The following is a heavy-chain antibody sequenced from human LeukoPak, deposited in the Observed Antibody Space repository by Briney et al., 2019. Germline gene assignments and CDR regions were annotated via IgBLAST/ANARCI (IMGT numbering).Heavy chain of an antibody. CDR2: LSATGGTT. V-gene: IGHV3-23*01. D-gene: IGHD3-10*01. CDR3: AKDWSYQGNYYNMEV. Sequence: GGSLRLSCAASGFTFSTSAMSWVRQAPGKGLEWVSTLSATGGTTYYAGSVKGRFTISRDNSMNTLYLHMNSLRAEDTAIYYCAKDWSYQGNYYNMEVWGKGTTVIIS. J-gene: IGHJ6*03. CDR1: GFTFSTSA.